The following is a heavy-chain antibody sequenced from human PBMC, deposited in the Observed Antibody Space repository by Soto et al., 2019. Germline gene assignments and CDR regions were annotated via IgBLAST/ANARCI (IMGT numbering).Heavy chain of an antibody. CDR3: FRASNEPRIFVYPFDY. V-gene: IGHV4-30-2*01. CDR2: TYHSGNP. CDR1: GDTISTGGYS. J-gene: IGHJ4*02. Sequence: PSETLSLTCGVSGDTISTGGYSWAWIRQPPGKALEWIGHTYHSGNPYYNPSLKSRVIISVDRSKNQFSLKLSSVTAADTAVYFCFRASNEPRIFVYPFDYWGLGTLVTVSS. D-gene: IGHD3-9*01.